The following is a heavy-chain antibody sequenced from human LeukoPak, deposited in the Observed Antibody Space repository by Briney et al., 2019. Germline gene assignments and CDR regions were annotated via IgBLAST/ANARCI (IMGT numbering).Heavy chain of an antibody. J-gene: IGHJ3*02. D-gene: IGHD1-26*01. CDR1: GYSFTSYW. Sequence: GESLKISCKGSGYSFTSYWIGWVRQMPGKGLEWMGIIYPGDSDIRYSPSFQAQVTISVDKSMSTAYLQWSSLKASDTAMYYCGRGARAAFDIWGQGTMVTVSS. V-gene: IGHV5-51*01. CDR3: GRGARAAFDI. CDR2: IYPGDSDI.